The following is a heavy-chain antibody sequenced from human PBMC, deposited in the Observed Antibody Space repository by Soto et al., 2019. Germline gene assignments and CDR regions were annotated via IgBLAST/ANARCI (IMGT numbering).Heavy chain of an antibody. V-gene: IGHV4-59*01. Sequence: SETLSLTCTVSGGSISSYYWSWIRQPPGKGLEWIGYIYYSGSTNYNPSLKSRVTISVDTSKNQFSLKLSSVTAADTAVYYCAREYSGYDDWFDPWGQGTLVTVSS. D-gene: IGHD5-12*01. CDR2: IYYSGST. J-gene: IGHJ5*02. CDR3: AREYSGYDDWFDP. CDR1: GGSISSYY.